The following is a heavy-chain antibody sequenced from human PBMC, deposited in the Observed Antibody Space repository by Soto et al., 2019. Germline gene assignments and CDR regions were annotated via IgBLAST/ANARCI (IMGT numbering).Heavy chain of an antibody. CDR1: GYTFTGYG. CDR2: ISAYNGNT. J-gene: IGHJ5*02. V-gene: IGHV1-18*01. Sequence: QVQLVQSGAEVKKPGASVKVSCKASGYTFTGYGISWVRQAPGQGLEWMGWISAYNGNTNYAQKLQGRVTMTTDTSPGTANRGGRGLGSADRAVYYWARRGGGLLLNWFDPWGQGTLVTVSS. CDR3: ARRGGGLLLNWFDP. D-gene: IGHD3-22*01.